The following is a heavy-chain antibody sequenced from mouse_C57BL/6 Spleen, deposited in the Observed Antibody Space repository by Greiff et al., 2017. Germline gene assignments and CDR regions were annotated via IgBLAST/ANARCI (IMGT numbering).Heavy chain of an antibody. CDR1: GYAFSSYW. V-gene: IGHV1-80*01. CDR3: ARKGVTTGGYFDY. Sequence: QVQLQQSGAELVKPGASVKISCKASGYAFSSYWLNWVKQRPGKGLEWIGQIYPGDGDTNYNGKFKGKATLTADKSSSTAYMQLRSLTSEDAAVYFCARKGVTTGGYFDYWGQGTTLSVSS. J-gene: IGHJ2*01. CDR2: IYPGDGDT. D-gene: IGHD1-1*01.